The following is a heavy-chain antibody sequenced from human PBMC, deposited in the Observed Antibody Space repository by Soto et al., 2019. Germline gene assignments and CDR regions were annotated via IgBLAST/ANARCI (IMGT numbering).Heavy chain of an antibody. CDR3: ARYCSSTSCHMGFDY. J-gene: IGHJ4*02. V-gene: IGHV3-11*01. CDR2: ISSSGSTI. D-gene: IGHD2-2*02. Sequence: GGSLRLSCAASGFTFSDYYMSWIRQAPGKGLEWVSYISSSGSTIYYADSVKGRFTISRDNAKNSLYLQMNSLRAEDTAVYYCARYCSSTSCHMGFDYWGQGTLVTVSS. CDR1: GFTFSDYY.